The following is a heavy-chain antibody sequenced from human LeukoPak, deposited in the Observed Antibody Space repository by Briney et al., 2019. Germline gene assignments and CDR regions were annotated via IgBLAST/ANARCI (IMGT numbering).Heavy chain of an antibody. J-gene: IGHJ6*03. CDR3: ARDQGGYRYYYYYYYMDV. Sequence: GGSLRLSCAASGFTFSSYGMSWVRQAPGKGLEWVSAISGSGGSTYYADSVKGRFTVSRDNAKNSLYLQMNSLRAEDTAVYYCARDQGGYRYYYYYYYMDVWGKGTTVTISS. CDR2: ISGSGGST. CDR1: GFTFSSYG. D-gene: IGHD5-12*01. V-gene: IGHV3-23*01.